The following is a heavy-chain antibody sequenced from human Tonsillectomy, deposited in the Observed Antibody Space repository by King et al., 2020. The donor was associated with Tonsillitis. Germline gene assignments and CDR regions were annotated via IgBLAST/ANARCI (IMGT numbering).Heavy chain of an antibody. CDR3: ARHTVTYWYFDL. CDR2: IYYSGST. D-gene: IGHD4-17*01. CDR1: GGSISSSSYY. Sequence: LQLQESGPGLVKPSETLSLTCTVSGGSISSSSYYWGWIRQPPGKGLEWIWSIYYSGSTDYNPSRKSRVTISVDTSKNQFSPKLSSVTAADTAVYYCARHTVTYWYFDLWGRGTLVTVSS. V-gene: IGHV4-39*01. J-gene: IGHJ2*01.